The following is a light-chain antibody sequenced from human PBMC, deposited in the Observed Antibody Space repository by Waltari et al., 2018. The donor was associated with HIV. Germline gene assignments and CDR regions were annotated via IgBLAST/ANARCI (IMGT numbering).Light chain of an antibody. CDR3: QQYDSTPLT. Sequence: YSSNNKNYLAWYQQRPGQAPKLLIYWASTRESGVPDRFSGSGSGTDFTLTISSLQAEDAAVYYCQQYDSTPLTFGGGTKVEI. CDR2: WAS. V-gene: IGKV4-1*01. CDR1: YSSNNKNY. J-gene: IGKJ4*01.